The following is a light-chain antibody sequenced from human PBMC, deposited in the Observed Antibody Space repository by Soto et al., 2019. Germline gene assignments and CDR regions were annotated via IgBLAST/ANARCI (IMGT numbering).Light chain of an antibody. CDR3: QQLNSHPPWT. CDR2: AAS. V-gene: IGKV1-9*01. Sequence: IQLTQSPSSLSASVGDRVTVTCRSGQCISSYLAWYQQKPGKAPKLLIYAASTLQSGVPSRFSGSGSGTDFTLTISSLQPEDFATYYCQQLNSHPPWTFGQGTKVDIK. J-gene: IGKJ1*01. CDR1: QCISSY.